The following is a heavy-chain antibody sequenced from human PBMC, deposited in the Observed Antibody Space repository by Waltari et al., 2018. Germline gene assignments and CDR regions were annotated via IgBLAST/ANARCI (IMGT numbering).Heavy chain of an antibody. Sequence: QLQLQESGPGLVKPSETLSLTSTVSGGSISSSSYYWGWIRQPPGKGLEWIGSIYYRGSTYSNPSLKSRVTISVDTSKNQFSLKLSSVTAADTAVYYCASSYSSGWYSTFDYWGQGTLVTVSS. V-gene: IGHV4-39*01. CDR3: ASSYSSGWYSTFDY. CDR2: IYYRGST. CDR1: GGSISSSSYY. J-gene: IGHJ4*02. D-gene: IGHD6-19*01.